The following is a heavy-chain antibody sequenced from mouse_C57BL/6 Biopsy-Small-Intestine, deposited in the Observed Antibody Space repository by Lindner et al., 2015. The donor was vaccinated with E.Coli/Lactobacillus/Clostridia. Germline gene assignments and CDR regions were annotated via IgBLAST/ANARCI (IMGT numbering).Heavy chain of an antibody. Sequence: VQLQESGAELVKPGASVKISCKASGYAFSSYWMNWVKQRPGKGLEWIGHIYPGDGDTNYSGKVKGKATLTADESSSTVYMQLSSLTSEDSAVYFCARGSNWYFDVWGTGTTVTVSS. V-gene: IGHV1-80*01. CDR2: IYPGDGDT. CDR1: GYAFSSYW. CDR3: ARGSNWYFDV. J-gene: IGHJ1*03.